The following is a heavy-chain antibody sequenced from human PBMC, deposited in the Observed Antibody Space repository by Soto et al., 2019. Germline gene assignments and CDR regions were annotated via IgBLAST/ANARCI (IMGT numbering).Heavy chain of an antibody. CDR2: INHSGTT. V-gene: IGHV4-34*01. J-gene: IGHJ4*02. CDR3: TRHEGGAAADRPLDY. D-gene: IGHD6-13*01. CDR1: GMPFSGYY. Sequence: SETLYLTFSVFGMPFSGYYWSLIRQPRGKVLEWIWEINHSGTTTYTPSLKSRVTMSVDTSTNQFSLKLNSVTAADTAVYYCTRHEGGAAADRPLDYWGQGTLVTVSS.